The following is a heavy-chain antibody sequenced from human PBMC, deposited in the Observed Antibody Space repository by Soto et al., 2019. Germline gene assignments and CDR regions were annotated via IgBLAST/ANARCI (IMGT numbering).Heavy chain of an antibody. CDR2: IIPIFGTA. V-gene: IGHV1-69*01. CDR1: GGTFSSYA. Sequence: QVQLVQSGAEVKKPGSSVKVSCKDSGGTFSSYAISWVRQAPGQGLEWMGGIIPIFGTANYAQKFQGRVTITADESTSTAYMELRSLRSEDTAVYYCGRAAGDWSLAEFWFDPWGQGTLVTVSS. CDR3: GRAAGDWSLAEFWFDP. D-gene: IGHD3-9*01. J-gene: IGHJ5*02.